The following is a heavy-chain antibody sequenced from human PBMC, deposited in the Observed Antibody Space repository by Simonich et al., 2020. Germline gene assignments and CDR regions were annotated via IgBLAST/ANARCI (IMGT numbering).Heavy chain of an antibody. CDR2: SIPILGIA. CDR1: GGTFSSYA. D-gene: IGHD3-10*01. CDR3: ARTNTMRELDTMVRGVDYFDY. J-gene: IGHJ4*02. Sequence: QVQLVQSGAEVKKPGSSVKVSCKASGGTFSSYAISWVRQAPGQGLEWMEGSIPILGIANYAQKFQCRVTITADKSTSTAYMELSSLRSEDTAVYYCARTNTMRELDTMVRGVDYFDYWGQGTLVTVSS. V-gene: IGHV1-69*09.